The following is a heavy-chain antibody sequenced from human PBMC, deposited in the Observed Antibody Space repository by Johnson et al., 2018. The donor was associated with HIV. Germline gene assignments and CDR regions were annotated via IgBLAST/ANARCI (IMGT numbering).Heavy chain of an antibody. CDR1: GFTFSSYW. Sequence: VQLVESGGGLVQPGGSLRLSCAASGFTFSSYWMSWVRQAPGKGLEWVANIKQDESEKYYVDSVKGRLTISRDNSMNTLYLQMNSLRAEDTAVYYCARSRHGGIQPSDAFDVWGQGTMVTVSS. D-gene: IGHD3-16*01. CDR3: ARSRHGGIQPSDAFDV. V-gene: IGHV3-7*04. J-gene: IGHJ3*01. CDR2: IKQDESEK.